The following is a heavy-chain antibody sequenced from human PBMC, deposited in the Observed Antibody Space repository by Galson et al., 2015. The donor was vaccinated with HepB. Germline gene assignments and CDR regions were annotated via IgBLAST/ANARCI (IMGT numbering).Heavy chain of an antibody. CDR1: GFTFSRYG. V-gene: IGHV3-30*18. D-gene: IGHD1-26*01. CDR3: AKDNANSGTYLRIYFYYYMDV. J-gene: IGHJ6*03. Sequence: SLRLSCAASGFTFSRYGMHWVRQAPGKGLEWVAVISYDESNKYYADSVKGRFTISRDNSKNTLYLQMNFLRAEDTAVYYCAKDNANSGTYLRIYFYYYMDVWGKGTTVTVSS. CDR2: ISYDESNK.